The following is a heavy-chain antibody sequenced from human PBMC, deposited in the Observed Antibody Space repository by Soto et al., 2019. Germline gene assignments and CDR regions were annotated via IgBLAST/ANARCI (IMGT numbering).Heavy chain of an antibody. CDR2: IYYSGST. J-gene: IGHJ6*02. V-gene: IGHV4-61*01. CDR1: GGSVSSGSYY. CDR3: ARGLWSYYDFWSGYYTSADYYYYYGMDV. Sequence: SETLSLTCTVPGGSVSSGSYYWCWIRQPPGKGLEWIGYIYYSGSTNYNPSLKSRVTISVDTSKNRFSLKLSSVTAADTAVYYCARGLWSYYDFWSGYYTSADYYYYYGMDVWGQGTTVTVS. D-gene: IGHD3-3*01.